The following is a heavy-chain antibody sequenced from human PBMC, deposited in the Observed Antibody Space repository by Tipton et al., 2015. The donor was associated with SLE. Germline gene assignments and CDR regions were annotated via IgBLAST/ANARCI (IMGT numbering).Heavy chain of an antibody. V-gene: IGHV3-7*01. D-gene: IGHD4-23*01. Sequence: GSLRLSCAASGSTFSSYWMSWVRQAPGKGLEWVANIKQDGSEKYYVDSVKGRFTISRDNAKNSLYLQMNSLRAEDTAVYYCARWGGNSGYWGQGTLVTVSS. J-gene: IGHJ4*02. CDR3: ARWGGNSGY. CDR1: GSTFSSYW. CDR2: IKQDGSEK.